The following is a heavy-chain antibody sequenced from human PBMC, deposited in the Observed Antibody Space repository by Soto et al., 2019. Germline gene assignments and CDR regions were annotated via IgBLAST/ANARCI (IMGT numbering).Heavy chain of an antibody. CDR2: ISYDGSNK. CDR1: GFTFSSYA. Sequence: QVQLVESGGGVVQPGRSLRLSCAASGFTFSSYAMHWVRQAPGKGLEWVAVISYDGSNKYYADSVKGRFTISRDNSKNTLYLQMNSLRAEDTAVYYCARGGRYSSGWTRGYWGQGTLVTVSS. J-gene: IGHJ4*02. V-gene: IGHV3-30-3*01. CDR3: ARGGRYSSGWTRGY. D-gene: IGHD6-19*01.